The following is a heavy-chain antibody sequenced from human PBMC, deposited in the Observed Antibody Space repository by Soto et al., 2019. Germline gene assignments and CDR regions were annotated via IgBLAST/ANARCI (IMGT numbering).Heavy chain of an antibody. CDR2: INHSGST. CDR1: GGSFSGYY. Sequence: PSETLSLTCAVYGGSFSGYYWSWIRQPPGKGLGWIGEINHSGSTNYNPSLKSRVTISVDTSKNQFSLKLSSVTAADTAVYYCARGRRITIFGVALWQYYYYGMDVWGQGTTVTVSS. J-gene: IGHJ6*02. V-gene: IGHV4-34*01. D-gene: IGHD3-3*01. CDR3: ARGRRITIFGVALWQYYYYGMDV.